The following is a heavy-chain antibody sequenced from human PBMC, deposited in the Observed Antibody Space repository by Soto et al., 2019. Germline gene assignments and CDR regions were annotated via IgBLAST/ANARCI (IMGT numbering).Heavy chain of an antibody. V-gene: IGHV3-23*01. CDR1: GFTFSSYA. Sequence: GGSLRLSCAASGFTFSSYAMSWVRQAPGKGLEWVSAISGNGGSTYYADSVKGRFTISRDNSKNMLFLQINSLRDDDSAVYYCAKRPASIITFDYWGQGTPVTVSS. J-gene: IGHJ4*02. D-gene: IGHD2-2*01. CDR2: ISGNGGST. CDR3: AKRPASIITFDY.